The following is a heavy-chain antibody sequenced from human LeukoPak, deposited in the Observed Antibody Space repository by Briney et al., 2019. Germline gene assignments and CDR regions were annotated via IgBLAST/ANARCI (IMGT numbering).Heavy chain of an antibody. CDR2: ISGSGGST. V-gene: IGHV3-23*01. CDR3: AKDLNYDILTGHLGGFDP. D-gene: IGHD3-9*01. J-gene: IGHJ5*02. Sequence: GGSLRLSCAASGFTFSSYAMSWVRQAPGKWLEWVSAISGSGGSTYYADSVKGRFTTSRDNSKNTLYLQMNSLRAEDTALYYCAKDLNYDILTGHLGGFDPWGQGTLVTVSS. CDR1: GFTFSSYA.